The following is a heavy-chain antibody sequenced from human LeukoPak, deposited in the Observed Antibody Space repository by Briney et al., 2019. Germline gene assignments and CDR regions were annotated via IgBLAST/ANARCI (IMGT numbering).Heavy chain of an antibody. CDR2: IYPHDSHT. CDR1: GYSFTSYW. CDR3: ARSFVAGAGYYYGLDV. V-gene: IGHV5-51*01. J-gene: IGHJ6*02. D-gene: IGHD6-19*01. Sequence: GESLKISCKGSGYSFTSYWIDWVRQMPGKGLEWMGIIYPHDSHTTYNPSFEGLVTISADKSISTAYLQWSSLRASDSATYYCARSFVAGAGYYYGLDVWGQGAMVTVSS.